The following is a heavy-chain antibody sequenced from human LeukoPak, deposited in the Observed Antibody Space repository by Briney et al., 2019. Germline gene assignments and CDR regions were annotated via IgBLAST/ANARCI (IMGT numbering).Heavy chain of an antibody. Sequence: GGSLRLSCEASGFTFSSCTMNWVRQAPGKGLEWVSSISYSSSYIYYADSVKGRFTISRDNAKNSLYLQMNSLRAEDTAVYYCARDLHYYDSSAYHPVSYWGQGTLVTVSS. J-gene: IGHJ4*02. CDR2: ISYSSSYI. CDR3: ARDLHYYDSSAYHPVSY. D-gene: IGHD3-22*01. CDR1: GFTFSSCT. V-gene: IGHV3-21*01.